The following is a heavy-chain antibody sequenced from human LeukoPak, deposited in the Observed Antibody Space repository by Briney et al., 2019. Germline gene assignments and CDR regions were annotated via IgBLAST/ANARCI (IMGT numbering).Heavy chain of an antibody. CDR2: ISSSGST. CDR1: GFTFSSAA. CDR3: ARESPGGY. D-gene: IGHD3-10*01. Sequence: GGSLRLSCAASGFTFSSAAMTWVRQAPGKGLEWVSVISSSGSTYYADSVKGRFTISRDNSNNTLYLQMNSLRAEDTAVYYCARESPGGYWGQGTLVTVSS. V-gene: IGHV3-53*01. J-gene: IGHJ4*02.